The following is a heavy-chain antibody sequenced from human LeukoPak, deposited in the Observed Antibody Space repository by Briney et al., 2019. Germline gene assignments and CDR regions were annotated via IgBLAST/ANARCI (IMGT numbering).Heavy chain of an antibody. V-gene: IGHV1-46*01. CDR1: GYTFTSYG. CDR3: ARDSRADYYDSSGYYSFDY. J-gene: IGHJ4*02. Sequence: ASVKVSCKASGYTFTSYGISWVRQAPGQGLEWIGIINPSGGSTTYAQRFQGRVTMTRDTSTSTVYMELSSLRSEDTAVYYCARDSRADYYDSSGYYSFDYWGQGTLVTVSS. D-gene: IGHD3-22*01. CDR2: INPSGGST.